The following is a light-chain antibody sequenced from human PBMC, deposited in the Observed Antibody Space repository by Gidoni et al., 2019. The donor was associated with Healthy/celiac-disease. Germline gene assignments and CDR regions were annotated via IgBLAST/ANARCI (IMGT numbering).Light chain of an antibody. Sequence: ALPQPSSVSGSPGQSITISCTGTSSDVGSYNLVSWYQQHPGKAPKLMIYEGSKRPSGVSNRFSGSKSGNTASLTISGLQAEDEADYYCCSYAGSSTYVFGTGTKVTVL. J-gene: IGLJ1*01. CDR1: SSDVGSYNL. CDR2: EGS. CDR3: CSYAGSSTYV. V-gene: IGLV2-23*01.